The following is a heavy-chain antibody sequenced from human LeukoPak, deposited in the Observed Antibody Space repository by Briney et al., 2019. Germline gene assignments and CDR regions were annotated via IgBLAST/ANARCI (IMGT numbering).Heavy chain of an antibody. CDR3: ARDFWHDILTGSTPVGVESDY. D-gene: IGHD3-9*01. V-gene: IGHV1-18*01. CDR2: ISAYNGNT. CDR1: GYTFTIYG. J-gene: IGHJ4*02. Sequence: ASVKVSCKASGYTFTIYGISWVRQAPGQGLEWMGWISAYNGNTNYAQKLQGRGTMTTDTSTSTAYMELRSLRSDDTAVYYCARDFWHDILTGSTPVGVESDYWGQGTLVTVSS.